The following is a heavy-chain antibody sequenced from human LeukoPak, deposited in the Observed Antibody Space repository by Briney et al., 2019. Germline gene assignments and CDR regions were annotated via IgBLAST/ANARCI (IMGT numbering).Heavy chain of an antibody. Sequence: LAGGSLRLSCAASGFTSADYAMHLVQQAPGKGLEWASGYSWNSGSIGYADSVKGRFTISRDNAKNSLYLQMNSLRAEDAALYYCAKDIAPYCGGDCYDAGFDYWGQGTLVTVSS. J-gene: IGHJ4*02. CDR1: GFTSADYA. CDR2: YSWNSGSI. D-gene: IGHD2-21*02. V-gene: IGHV3-9*02. CDR3: AKDIAPYCGGDCYDAGFDY.